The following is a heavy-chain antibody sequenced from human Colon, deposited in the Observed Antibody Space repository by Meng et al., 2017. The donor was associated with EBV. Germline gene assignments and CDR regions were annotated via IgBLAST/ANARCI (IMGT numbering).Heavy chain of an antibody. D-gene: IGHD6-19*01. Sequence: QGRPHEGGAEPLSPSETPSLPCAVDGGSFSGHYWTWIRQPPGKGLEWIGEINHSGSTNYNPSLKSRVTISTDTSKNQFSLKVKSVTAADTAVYFCARLYPPDQWLLTSDTSEYWGQGTLVTVSS. J-gene: IGHJ4*02. CDR2: INHSGST. CDR3: ARLYPPDQWLLTSDTSEY. CDR1: GGSFSGHY. V-gene: IGHV4-34*01.